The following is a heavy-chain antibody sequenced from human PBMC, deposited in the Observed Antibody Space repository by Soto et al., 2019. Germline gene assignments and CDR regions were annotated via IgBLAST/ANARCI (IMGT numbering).Heavy chain of an antibody. CDR1: GGTFSSYT. V-gene: IGHV1-69*12. J-gene: IGHJ2*01. CDR3: ARGNHRWLQLWYFDL. Sequence: QVQLVQSGAEVKKPGSSVTVSRKASGGTFSSYTISWVRQAPGQGLEWMGGIIPIFCTANYAQKFQGRVTITADESTSTAYMELSSLRSEDTAVYYCARGNHRWLQLWYFDLWGRGTLVTVSS. CDR2: IIPIFCTA. D-gene: IGHD5-12*01.